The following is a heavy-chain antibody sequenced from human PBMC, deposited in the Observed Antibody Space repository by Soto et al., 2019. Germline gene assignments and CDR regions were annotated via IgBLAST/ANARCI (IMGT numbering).Heavy chain of an antibody. CDR3: ARDSSSGYDT. J-gene: IGHJ5*01. CDR1: GYTFTSYD. CDR2: IGTYNGKT. Sequence: ASMKVSCKASGYTFTSYDITWVRQAPGQGLEWMGWIGTYNGKTDYLQKFQGRVTMTTDTSTTTAYMELRSLRSDDTAMYYCARDSSSGYDTWG. V-gene: IGHV1-18*01. D-gene: IGHD3-22*01.